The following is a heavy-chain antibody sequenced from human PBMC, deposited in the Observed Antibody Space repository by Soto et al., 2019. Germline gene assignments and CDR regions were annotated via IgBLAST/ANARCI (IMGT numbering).Heavy chain of an antibody. CDR3: AKGTYYDILTGDGVDY. CDR1: GFTFSSYA. CDR2: ISGSGGST. V-gene: IGHV3-23*01. D-gene: IGHD3-9*01. J-gene: IGHJ4*02. Sequence: GGSLRLSCAASGFTFSSYAMSWVRQAPGKGLEWVSAISGSGGSTYYADSVKGRFTISRDNAKNTLYLQMNSLRAEDTAVYYCAKGTYYDILTGDGVDYWGQGTLVTVSS.